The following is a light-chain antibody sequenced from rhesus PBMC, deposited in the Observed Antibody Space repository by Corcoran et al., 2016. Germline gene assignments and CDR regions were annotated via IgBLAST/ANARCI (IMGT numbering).Light chain of an antibody. J-gene: IGLJ1*01. V-gene: IGLV2-38*01. CDR3: CLYRIGNTYI. CDR1: SSDIGNYNY. Sequence: QSALTQPPSVTKSLGQSVTISCTGTSSDIGNYNYVSWYQQLPGKAPKFLIYEVTKRPSGVSDRFSGSKSGYTASLTISGLQAEDEADYYGCLYRIGNTYIFGSGTRLTVL. CDR2: EVT.